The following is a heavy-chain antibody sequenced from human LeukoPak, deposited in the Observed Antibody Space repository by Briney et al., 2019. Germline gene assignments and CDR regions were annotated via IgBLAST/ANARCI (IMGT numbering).Heavy chain of an antibody. V-gene: IGHV3-74*01. D-gene: IGHD6-19*01. CDR3: ARDTAVAGRRYYYYYMYV. Sequence: AASMRLSCAAAGFTFGSFWMRWVRPPPGKGMVWVSCINSDGSSKSYTDSVKGRFTISRDNAKNTLYLQMNSLRAEYTAVYYCARDTAVAGRRYYYYYMYVWAKGTTVTVSS. J-gene: IGHJ6*03. CDR1: GFTFGSFW. CDR2: INSDGSSK.